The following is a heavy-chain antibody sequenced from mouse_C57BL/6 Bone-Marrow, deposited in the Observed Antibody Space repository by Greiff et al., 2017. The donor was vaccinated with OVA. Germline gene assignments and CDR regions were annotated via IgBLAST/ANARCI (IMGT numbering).Heavy chain of an antibody. CDR1: GYAFSSSW. J-gene: IGHJ3*01. CDR3: LYYYGSSGWFAY. Sequence: QVQLQQSGPELVKPGASVKISCKASGYAFSSSWMNWVKQRPGKGLEWIGRIYPGDGDTNYNGKFKGKATLTADKSSSTAYMQLSSLTSEDSAVYFCLYYYGSSGWFAYWGQGTLVTVSA. D-gene: IGHD1-1*01. V-gene: IGHV1-82*01. CDR2: IYPGDGDT.